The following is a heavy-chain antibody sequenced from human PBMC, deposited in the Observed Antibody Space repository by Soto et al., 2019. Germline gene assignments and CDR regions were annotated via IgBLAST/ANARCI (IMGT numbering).Heavy chain of an antibody. J-gene: IGHJ3*02. CDR2: IKSKTDGGTI. CDR1: GFTFSNAW. CDR3: TTEQEDFDWSSDI. V-gene: IGHV3-15*01. Sequence: TGGSLRLSCAASGFTFSNAWMSWVRQAPGKGLEWVGRIKSKTDGGTIDYAAPVKGRFTISRDDSKNTLDLQMNSLKTEDTAVYYCTTEQEDFDWSSDIWGQGTMVTVSS. D-gene: IGHD3-9*01.